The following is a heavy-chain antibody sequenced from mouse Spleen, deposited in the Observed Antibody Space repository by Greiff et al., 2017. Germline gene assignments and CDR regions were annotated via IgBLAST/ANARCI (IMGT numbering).Heavy chain of an antibody. CDR2: IDPENGNT. V-gene: IGHV14-1*02. CDR1: GFNIKDYY. CDR3: ARELGRGAY. Sequence: EVQLQQSGAELVRPGALVKLSCKASGFNIKDYYMHWVKQRPEQGLEWIGWIDPENGNTIYDPKFQGKASITADTSSNTAYLQLSSLTSEDTAVYYCARELGRGAYWGQGTLVTVSA. J-gene: IGHJ3*01. D-gene: IGHD4-1*01.